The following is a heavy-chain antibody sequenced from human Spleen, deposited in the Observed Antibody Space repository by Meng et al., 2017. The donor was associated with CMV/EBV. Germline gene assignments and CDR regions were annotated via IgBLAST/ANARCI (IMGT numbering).Heavy chain of an antibody. CDR1: GFTVSSNY. D-gene: IGHD2-15*01. CDR3: ARRVVVYGMDV. CDR2: INHSGST. Sequence: ESLKISCAASGFTVSSNYMSWIRQPPGKGLEWIGEINHSGSTNYNPSLKSRVTISVDTSKNQFSLKLSSVTAADTAMYYCARRVVVYGMDVWGQGTTVTVSS. V-gene: IGHV4-34*01. J-gene: IGHJ6*02.